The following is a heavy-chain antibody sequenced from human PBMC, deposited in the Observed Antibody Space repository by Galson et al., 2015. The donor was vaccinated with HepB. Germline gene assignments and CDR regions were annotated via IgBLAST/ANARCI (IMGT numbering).Heavy chain of an antibody. D-gene: IGHD2-2*01. V-gene: IGHV4-39*07. CDR1: GGSMNSRSFY. CDR2: VYYNGNT. J-gene: IGHJ4*02. CDR3: ARARYADFLPFDY. Sequence: LSLTCTVSGGSMNSRSFYWAWIRQPPLKGLEWIGSVYYNGNTYYNASLRNRVTISIDTSENQFSLRVTSMTAADTAVYYCARARYADFLPFDYWGQGTLVTVSS.